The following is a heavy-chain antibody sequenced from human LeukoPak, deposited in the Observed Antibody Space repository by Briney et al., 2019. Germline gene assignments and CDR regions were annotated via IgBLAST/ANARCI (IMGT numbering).Heavy chain of an antibody. CDR2: IYTSGST. CDR3: ARVTYGQQLTIDY. CDR1: GAPIISSY. D-gene: IGHD6-13*01. J-gene: IGHJ4*02. Sequence: SETLSLTCTVSGAPIISSYGSGIGRPPGRGLDGIGRIYTSGSTNYNPSLKSRVTMSVDTSKNQFSLKLSAVTAADTAVYYCARVTYGQQLTIDYWGQGTLVTVSS. V-gene: IGHV4-4*07.